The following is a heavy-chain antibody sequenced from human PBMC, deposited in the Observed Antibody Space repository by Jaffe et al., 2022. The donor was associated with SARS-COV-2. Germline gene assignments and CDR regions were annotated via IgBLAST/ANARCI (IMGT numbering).Heavy chain of an antibody. CDR3: ARDVGPTPFFDY. J-gene: IGHJ4*02. CDR2: IATVGGDL. CDR1: GFSFSNYA. D-gene: IGHD1-26*01. Sequence: EVRLVASGGGLVQPGESLRLSCVTSGFSFSNYAMSWVRQTPEKGLEWLSTIATVGGDLHYADSVKGRFTISRDDSKNTLYVQMNSLRADDTALYYCARDVGPTPFFDYWGQGTLVTVSS. V-gene: IGHV3-23*04.